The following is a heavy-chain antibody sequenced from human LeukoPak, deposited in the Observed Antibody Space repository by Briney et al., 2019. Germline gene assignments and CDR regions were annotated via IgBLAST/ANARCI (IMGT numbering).Heavy chain of an antibody. CDR3: ARDRGPMTTVPFDY. V-gene: IGHV3-53*01. Sequence: GGSLRLSCAASGFTVSSNYMSWVRQAPGKGLEWVSVIYSGGSTYYADSVKGRFTISRDNAKNSLYLQMNSLRAEDTAVYYCARDRGPMTTVPFDYWGQGTLVTVSS. CDR2: IYSGGST. J-gene: IGHJ4*02. CDR1: GFTVSSNY. D-gene: IGHD4-17*01.